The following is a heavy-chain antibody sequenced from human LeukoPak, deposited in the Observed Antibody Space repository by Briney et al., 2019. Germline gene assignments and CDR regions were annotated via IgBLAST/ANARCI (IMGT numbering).Heavy chain of an antibody. CDR3: AKDYAVGSIDY. V-gene: IGHV3-23*01. D-gene: IGHD3-16*01. CDR1: GFVFRNFN. Sequence: PGGSLRLSCAASGFVFRNFNMNWVRQAPGKALEWVSLITGSGTYYAESVRGRFTISRDNSKNTVSLQMESLRAEDTALYYCAKDYAVGSIDYWGQGTLVTVSS. J-gene: IGHJ4*02. CDR2: ITGSGT.